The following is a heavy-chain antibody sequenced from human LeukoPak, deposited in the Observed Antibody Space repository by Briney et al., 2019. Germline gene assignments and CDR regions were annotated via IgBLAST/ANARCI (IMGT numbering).Heavy chain of an antibody. Sequence: SETLSLTCTVSGGSISSSSYYWGWIRQPPGKGLEWIGSIYYSGSTYYNPSLKRRITISVDTSKNQFSLKLSSVAAADTAVYYCARLTNDFWSGYTNWCDPWGQGTLVTVSS. CDR2: IYYSGST. V-gene: IGHV4-39*01. CDR3: ARLTNDFWSGYTNWCDP. J-gene: IGHJ5*02. D-gene: IGHD3-3*01. CDR1: GGSISSSSYY.